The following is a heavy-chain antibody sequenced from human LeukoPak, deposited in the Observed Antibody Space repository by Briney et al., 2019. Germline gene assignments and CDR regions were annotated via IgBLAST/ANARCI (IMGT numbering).Heavy chain of an antibody. J-gene: IGHJ4*02. CDR1: GFSFSSYW. CDR2: IKEDGSEK. CDR3: VRQFYYLDY. Sequence: PGGSLRLSCAASGFSFSSYWMCWVRQAPGKGLEWVANIKEDGSEKYYVDSVKGRFTISRDNAKNSLYLQMNSLRAEDTAVYYCVRQFYYLDYWGQGTLVTVSS. V-gene: IGHV3-7*01. D-gene: IGHD5-24*01.